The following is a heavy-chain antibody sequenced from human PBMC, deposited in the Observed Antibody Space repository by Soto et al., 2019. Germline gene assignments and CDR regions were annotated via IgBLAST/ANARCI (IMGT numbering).Heavy chain of an antibody. CDR1: GFSFSGYT. CDR2: NNGGGGTT. Sequence: GGSLRLSCAASGFSFSGYTMNWVRQAQGKGLEWISGNNGGGGTTYYAESVKGRFTISRDDSKNILYLQMNSPRAEDTAIYYCAKDRHPDGIWTFDYWGRGTLVTVSS. CDR3: AKDRHPDGIWTFDY. D-gene: IGHD3-9*01. V-gene: IGHV3-23*01. J-gene: IGHJ4*02.